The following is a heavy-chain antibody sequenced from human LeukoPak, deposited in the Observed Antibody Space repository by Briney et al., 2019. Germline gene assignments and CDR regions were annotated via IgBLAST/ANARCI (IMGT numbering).Heavy chain of an antibody. CDR3: ARRATTERGHSYGLDF. CDR1: GFTFSSYS. V-gene: IGHV3-21*01. CDR2: ISSSSIYI. Sequence: GGSLRLSCAGSGFTFSSYSMHWVRQAPGKGLEWVSSISSSSIYIYYADSLTGRFTISRDNAKNSLYLQMNSLRAEDTAMYYCARRATTERGHSYGLDFWGQGTLVTVSS. D-gene: IGHD5-18*01. J-gene: IGHJ4*02.